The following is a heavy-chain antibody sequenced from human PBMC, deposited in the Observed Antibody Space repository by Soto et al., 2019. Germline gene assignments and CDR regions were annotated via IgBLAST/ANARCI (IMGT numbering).Heavy chain of an antibody. CDR3: ASDRYQVLSDGIDV. CDR2: INPNTCGT. V-gene: IGHV1-2*02. D-gene: IGHD3-16*02. CDR1: GFSLTGYY. Sequence: ASVQVSCQESGFSLTGYYFHWIRAAPGQGLKRLGWINPNTCGTTYAQKFQGRLPLNWDSSINPAYMGLCSLSTDDPAMYFCASDRYQVLSDGIDVWGQGTSVTVSS. J-gene: IGHJ6*02.